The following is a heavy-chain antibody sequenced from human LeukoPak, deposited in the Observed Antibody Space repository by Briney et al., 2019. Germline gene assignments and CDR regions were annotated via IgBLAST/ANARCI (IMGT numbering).Heavy chain of an antibody. D-gene: IGHD1-26*01. CDR1: GFTFGDYA. Sequence: PGGSLRLSCTASGFTFGDYAMSWVRQAPGKGLEWVGFIRSKAYGGTTEYAASVKGRFTISRDNAKNSLYLQMNSLRAEDAALYFCARDPYSGSYGAYYYYYMDVWGKGTTVTISS. V-gene: IGHV3-49*04. CDR3: ARDPYSGSYGAYYYYYMDV. CDR2: IRSKAYGGTT. J-gene: IGHJ6*03.